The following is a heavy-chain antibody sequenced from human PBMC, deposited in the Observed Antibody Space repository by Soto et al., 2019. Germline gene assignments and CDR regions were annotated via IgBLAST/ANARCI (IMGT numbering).Heavy chain of an antibody. J-gene: IGHJ6*02. CDR2: IYTSGST. Sequence: SETRSLTCTVSGGYISSYDGIWIRPPAGKGLEWIGRIYTSGSTNYNPSLKSRVTMSVDTSKNQFSLKLSSVTAADTAVYYCARDGVITMVRGVIGTDYYSGMDVWGQGTTVTVSS. D-gene: IGHD3-10*01. CDR3: ARDGVITMVRGVIGTDYYSGMDV. V-gene: IGHV4-4*07. CDR1: GGYISSYD.